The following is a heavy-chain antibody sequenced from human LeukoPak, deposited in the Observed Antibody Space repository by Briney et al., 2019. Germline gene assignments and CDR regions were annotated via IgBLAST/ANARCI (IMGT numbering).Heavy chain of an antibody. D-gene: IGHD6-19*01. CDR2: IRSKANSYAT. J-gene: IGHJ6*03. CDR3: TRLRDSSGWRYYYYYMDV. Sequence: GGSLRLSCAASGFTFSGSAMHWVRQASGKGLEWVGRIRSKANSYATAYAASVKGRFTISRDDSKNTAYLQMNSLKTEDTAVYYCTRLRDSSGWRYYYYYMDVWGKGTTVTVSS. V-gene: IGHV3-73*01. CDR1: GFTFSGSA.